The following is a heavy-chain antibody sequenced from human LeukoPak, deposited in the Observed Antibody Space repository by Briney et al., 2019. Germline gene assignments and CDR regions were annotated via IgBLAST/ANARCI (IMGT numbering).Heavy chain of an antibody. V-gene: IGHV3-7*01. J-gene: IGHJ4*02. CDR1: RFTFSTYW. CDR3: ARDGVFRSSAPDY. CDR2: IKQDGSEK. D-gene: IGHD6-6*01. Sequence: GGSLRLSCAASRFTFSTYWMSWVRQAAGKGREWVANIKQDGSEKYYVDSVEGRFTISRDNAKNSLYLQMTSLRAEDTAVFYCARDGVFRSSAPDYWGQGTLVTVSS.